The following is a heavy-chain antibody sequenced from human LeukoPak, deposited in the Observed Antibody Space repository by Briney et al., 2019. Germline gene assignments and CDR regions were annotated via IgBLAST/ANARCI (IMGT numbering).Heavy chain of an antibody. D-gene: IGHD3-10*01. CDR1: GGSFSGYY. CDR2: IKHSGST. Sequence: SETLSLTCAVYGGSFSGYYWSWIRQPPGKGLEWIGEIKHSGSTNYNPSLKSRVTISVDTSTNQFSLKLSSVTAADTAVYYCARGLARYYYGSGSFLIWFDPWGQGTLVTVSS. J-gene: IGHJ5*02. V-gene: IGHV4-34*01. CDR3: ARGLARYYYGSGSFLIWFDP.